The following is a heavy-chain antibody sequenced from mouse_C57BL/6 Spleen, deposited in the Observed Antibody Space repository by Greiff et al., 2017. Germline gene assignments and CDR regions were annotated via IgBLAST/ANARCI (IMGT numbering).Heavy chain of an antibody. Sequence: EVQLQQSGPELVKPGASLKIPCKASGYTFTDYNMDWVKQSHGKSLEWIGDINPNNGGTIYNQKFKGKATLTVDKSSSTAYMELRSLTSEDTAVYYCARSRAAQATPFAYWGQGTLVTVSA. J-gene: IGHJ3*01. D-gene: IGHD3-2*02. CDR3: ARSRAAQATPFAY. CDR2: INPNNGGT. V-gene: IGHV1-18*01. CDR1: GYTFTDYN.